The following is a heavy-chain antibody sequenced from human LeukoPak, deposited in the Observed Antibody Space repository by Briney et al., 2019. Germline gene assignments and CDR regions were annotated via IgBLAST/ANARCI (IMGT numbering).Heavy chain of an antibody. CDR3: ARDYYYDSSGMDY. J-gene: IGHJ4*02. D-gene: IGHD3-22*01. CDR2: ISGSGGST. Sequence: GGSLRLSCAASGFTFSSYAMSWVRQAPGKGLEWVSAISGSGGSTYYADSVKGRFTISRDNSKNTLYLQMNSLRAEDTAVYYCARDYYYDSSGMDYWGQGTLVTVSS. V-gene: IGHV3-23*01. CDR1: GFTFSSYA.